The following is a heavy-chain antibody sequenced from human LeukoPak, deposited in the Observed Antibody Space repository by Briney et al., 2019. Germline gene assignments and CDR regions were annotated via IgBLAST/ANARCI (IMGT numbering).Heavy chain of an antibody. Sequence: PSETLSLTCTVSGGSISSSSYYWGWIRQPPGKGLEWIGSIYYSGSTYYNPSLKSRVTISVDTSKNQFSLKLSSVTAADTAVYYCARGLTYWHFDLWGRGTLVTVSS. V-gene: IGHV4-39*07. J-gene: IGHJ2*01. D-gene: IGHD4/OR15-4a*01. CDR3: ARGLTYWHFDL. CDR1: GGSISSSSYY. CDR2: IYYSGST.